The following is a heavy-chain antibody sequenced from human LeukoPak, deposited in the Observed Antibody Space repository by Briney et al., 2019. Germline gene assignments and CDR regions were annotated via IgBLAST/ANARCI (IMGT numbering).Heavy chain of an antibody. V-gene: IGHV1-69*13. CDR2: INPIFGTA. CDR1: GGTFSSYA. CDR3: ARDRVMDLYYYMDV. J-gene: IGHJ6*03. D-gene: IGHD3-16*01. Sequence: SVKVSCKASGGTFSSYAISWVRQAPGQGLEWMGGINPIFGTANYAQKFQGRVTITADESTSTAYMELSSLRSEDTAVYYCARDRVMDLYYYMDVWGKGTTVTVSS.